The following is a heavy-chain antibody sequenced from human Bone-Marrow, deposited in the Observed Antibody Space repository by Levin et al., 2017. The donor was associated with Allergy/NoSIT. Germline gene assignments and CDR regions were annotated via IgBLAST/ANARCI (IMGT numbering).Heavy chain of an antibody. CDR2: ISDDGSNK. Sequence: GGSLRLSCAASGLTFSTYGMYWVRQAPGKGLEWVAVISDDGSNKHYADSVKGRFTISRDNSKHTLYLQMNSLRAEDTAVYYCAKVELRYFDWLQSWHRDAFDIWGQGTMVTVSS. CDR3: AKVELRYFDWLQSWHRDAFDI. J-gene: IGHJ3*02. D-gene: IGHD3-9*01. V-gene: IGHV3-30*18. CDR1: GLTFSTYG.